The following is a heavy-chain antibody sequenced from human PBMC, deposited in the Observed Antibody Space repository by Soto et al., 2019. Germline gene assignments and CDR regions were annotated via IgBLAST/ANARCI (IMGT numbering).Heavy chain of an antibody. CDR2: MNPNSGNT. CDR3: VKGAAAGNYYYYGMDV. CDR1: RYTFTSYD. D-gene: IGHD6-13*01. V-gene: IGHV1-8*01. Sequence: ASVKVSCKASRYTFTSYDINWVRQATGQGLEWMGWMNPNSGNTGYAQKFQGRVTITADKSTSTAYMELSSLRSEDTAVYYCVKGAAAGNYYYYGMDVWGQGTTVTVSS. J-gene: IGHJ6*02.